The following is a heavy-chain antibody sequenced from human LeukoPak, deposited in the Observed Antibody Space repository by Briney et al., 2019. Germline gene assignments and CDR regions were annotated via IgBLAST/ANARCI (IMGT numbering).Heavy chain of an antibody. D-gene: IGHD3-22*01. CDR3: ARDTSSGYYYDSCGLNWFDP. V-gene: IGHV4-61*02. J-gene: IGHJ5*02. CDR1: GGSISSGSYY. Sequence: SQTLSLTCTVSGGSISSGSYYWSWIRQPAGKGLEWIGRIYTSGSTNYNPSLKSRVTISVDTSKNQFSLKLSSVTAADTAVYYCARDTSSGYYYDSCGLNWFDPWGQGTLVTVSS. CDR2: IYTSGST.